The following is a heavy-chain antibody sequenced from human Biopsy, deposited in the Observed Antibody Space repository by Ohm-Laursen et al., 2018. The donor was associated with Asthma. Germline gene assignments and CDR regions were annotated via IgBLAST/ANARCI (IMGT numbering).Heavy chain of an antibody. CDR3: ASDFPKDYVRYNFQF. J-gene: IGHJ4*02. Sequence: ESSVKVSCKLSGYILTDLSMHWVRQAPGQGLEWMGGHDHEEGGTVNARRFQGRVTMTEDTSTDTAYMELSSLSSDDTAVYYCASDFPKDYVRYNFQFWGQGTLVTVSS. CDR1: GYILTDLS. CDR2: HDHEEGGT. D-gene: IGHD4-17*01. V-gene: IGHV1-24*01.